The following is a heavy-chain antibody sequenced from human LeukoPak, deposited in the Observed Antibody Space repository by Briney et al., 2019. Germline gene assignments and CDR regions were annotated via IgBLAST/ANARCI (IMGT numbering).Heavy chain of an antibody. V-gene: IGHV3-21*01. Sequence: PGGSLRLSCAASGFTFSNYNMNWVRQAPGKGLEWVSSISASSAYMYYAASVKGRHTISRDNAKNSLYLQMNSLRAEDTAVYYCARDFSETLGVWGQGTLVTVSS. D-gene: IGHD3-10*01. J-gene: IGHJ4*02. CDR3: ARDFSETLGV. CDR1: GFTFSNYN. CDR2: ISASSAYM.